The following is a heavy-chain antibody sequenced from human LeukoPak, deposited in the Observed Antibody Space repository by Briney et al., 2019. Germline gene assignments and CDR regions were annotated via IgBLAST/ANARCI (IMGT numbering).Heavy chain of an antibody. D-gene: IGHD5-18*01. V-gene: IGHV4-39*07. J-gene: IGHJ5*02. CDR3: AKGAGGFSYYNWFDP. CDR1: GGSISSSSYY. CDR2: IYYSGST. Sequence: SETLSLTCTVSGGSISSSSYYWGWIRQPPGKGLEWIGSIYYSGSTYSNPALKSRVTISVDTSKNQFSLKLSSVTAADTAVYYCAKGAGGFSYYNWFDPWGQGTLVTVSS.